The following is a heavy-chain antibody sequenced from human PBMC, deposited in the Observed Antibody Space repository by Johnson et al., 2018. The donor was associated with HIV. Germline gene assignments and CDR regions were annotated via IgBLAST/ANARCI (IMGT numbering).Heavy chain of an antibody. CDR3: ARDRRGNHSRFLEWFGAFDI. V-gene: IGHV3-30*04. CDR2: MSYDGTNK. CDR1: GFTFSGYP. Sequence: QVQVVESGGGVVQPGRFLRLSCAASGFTFSGYPMHWVRQAPGKGLEWVAVMSYDGTNKYYADSVKGRFTISRDNSKNTLYLQMNSLRAEDTAVYYCARDRRGNHSRFLEWFGAFDIWGQGTMVTVSS. D-gene: IGHD3-3*01. J-gene: IGHJ3*02.